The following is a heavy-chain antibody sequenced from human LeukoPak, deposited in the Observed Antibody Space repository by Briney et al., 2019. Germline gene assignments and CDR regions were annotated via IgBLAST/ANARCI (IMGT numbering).Heavy chain of an antibody. D-gene: IGHD6-13*01. CDR1: GYSISSGYY. Sequence: SETLSLTCTVSGYSISSGYYWAWIRQPPGKGLEWIGSIYHSGSTYYNPSLKSRVTISVDTSKNQFSLKLSSVTAADTAVYYCARDREQQLVGFDYWGQGTLVAVSS. CDR3: ARDREQQLVGFDY. V-gene: IGHV4-38-2*02. CDR2: IYHSGST. J-gene: IGHJ4*02.